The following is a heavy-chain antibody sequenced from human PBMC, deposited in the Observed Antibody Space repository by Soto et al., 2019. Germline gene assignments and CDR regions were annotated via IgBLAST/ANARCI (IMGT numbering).Heavy chain of an antibody. CDR1: AFTSSSYA. Sequence: EVQLLESGGGLVQPGGSLRLSCAASAFTSSSYAMSWVRQAPGKGLEWFSTITGTGGSSTYYADAVKGRFTIFRDNPKNTLYLQMNSLRAESTAVYYCGQLLGDSVYYPTGYWGQGTLVTVAS. CDR3: GQLLGDSVYYPTGY. CDR2: ITGTGGSST. V-gene: IGHV3-23*01. J-gene: IGHJ4*02. D-gene: IGHD3-22*01.